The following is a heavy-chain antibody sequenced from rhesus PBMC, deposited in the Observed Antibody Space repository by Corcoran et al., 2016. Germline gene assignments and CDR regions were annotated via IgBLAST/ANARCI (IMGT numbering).Heavy chain of an antibody. CDR3: AKEGVAAAAYYGLDS. J-gene: IGHJ6*01. D-gene: IGHD6-31*01. Sequence: EVQLVESGGGLAKPGGSLRLSCAASGFTFSSYWMNWVRQTPGKGLDWISTINSGGGSTYYADSVNGRFTISRDNSKNTLSLQMNSLRPEDTAVYYCAKEGVAAAAYYGLDSWGQGVVVTVSS. CDR2: INSGGGST. V-gene: IGHV3S42*01. CDR1: GFTFSSYW.